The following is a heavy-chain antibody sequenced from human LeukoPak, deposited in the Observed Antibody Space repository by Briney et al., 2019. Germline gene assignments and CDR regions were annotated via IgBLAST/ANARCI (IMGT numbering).Heavy chain of an antibody. J-gene: IGHJ4*02. Sequence: PSEPLSLTCAVYGGSFSGYYWSWIRQPPGKGLEWNGEINHSGSTNYNPSLKSLVTISVDTSKNQFSLKLSSVTAADTAVYYCARRLSSGWYVGIDYWGQGTLVTVSS. CDR2: INHSGST. D-gene: IGHD6-19*01. CDR3: ARRLSSGWYVGIDY. CDR1: GGSFSGYY. V-gene: IGHV4-34*01.